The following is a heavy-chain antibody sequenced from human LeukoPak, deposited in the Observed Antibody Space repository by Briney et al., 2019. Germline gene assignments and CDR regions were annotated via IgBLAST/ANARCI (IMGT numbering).Heavy chain of an antibody. CDR2: IFYSGST. CDR3: AKSNGYGLIDI. CDR1: GFTFSGYE. J-gene: IGHJ3*02. V-gene: IGHV4-59*12. Sequence: GSLRLSCAASGFTFSGYEMNWVRQAPGKGLEWIGNIFYSGSTYYGPSLKSRLTISLDTSRNQFSLKLNSVTAADTAVYYCAKSNGYGLIDIWGQGTMVTVSS. D-gene: IGHD3-10*01.